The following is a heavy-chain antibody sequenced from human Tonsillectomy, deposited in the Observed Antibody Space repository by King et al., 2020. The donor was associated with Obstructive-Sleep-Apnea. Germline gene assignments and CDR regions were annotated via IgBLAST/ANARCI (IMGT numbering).Heavy chain of an antibody. CDR1: GFTLSDYV. D-gene: IGHD2-8*02. Sequence: VQLVESGGGVVQPGRSLRLSCVASGFTLSDYVIYWVRQAPGKGLEWGAVTSKDGRNRFYADSVKGRFTMSRDNSKNTVYVQMNSLRVDDTAMYFCARDRGLWSAFDYWGQGSLVTVSS. V-gene: IGHV3-30*04. CDR3: ARDRGLWSAFDY. J-gene: IGHJ4*02. CDR2: TSKDGRNR.